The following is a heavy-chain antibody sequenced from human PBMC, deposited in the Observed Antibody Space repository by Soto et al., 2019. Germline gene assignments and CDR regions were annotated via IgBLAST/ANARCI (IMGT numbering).Heavy chain of an antibody. CDR1: GYTFTSYD. Sequence: QVQLVQSGAEVKKPGASVKVSCKASGYTFTSYDINWVRQATGQGLEWMGRMNPNSGNTGYAQKFQGRLTMTRNTSICTAYMELSSLRSEDTAVYYCARGVRSWCSGGSCYASPDDYWGQGTLVTVSS. D-gene: IGHD2-15*01. J-gene: IGHJ4*02. CDR3: ARGVRSWCSGGSCYASPDDY. V-gene: IGHV1-8*01. CDR2: MNPNSGNT.